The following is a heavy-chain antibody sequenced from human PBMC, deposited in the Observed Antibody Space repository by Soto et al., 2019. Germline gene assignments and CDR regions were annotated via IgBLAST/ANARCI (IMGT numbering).Heavy chain of an antibody. CDR2: ISSSSSYI. D-gene: IGHD4-17*01. CDR1: GFTFSSYS. J-gene: IGHJ4*02. Sequence: GGSLRLSCAASGFTFSSYSMNWVRQAPGKGLEWVSSISSSSSYIYYADSVKGRFTISRDNAKNSLYLQMNSLRAEDTAVYYCAREHDYGDYVPSDYWGQGTLVTVSS. CDR3: AREHDYGDYVPSDY. V-gene: IGHV3-21*01.